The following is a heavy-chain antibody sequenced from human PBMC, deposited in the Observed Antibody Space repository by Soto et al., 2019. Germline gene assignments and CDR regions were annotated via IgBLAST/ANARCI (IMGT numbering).Heavy chain of an antibody. CDR3: ARGSGYYYWDDY. V-gene: IGHV1-3*05. D-gene: IGHD3-22*01. CDR1: GYTFTSYA. Sequence: QVQLVQSGAEEKKPGASVKVSCKASGYTFTSYAMHWVRQAPGQRLEWMGWINAGYGNTKYSQKFQGRVTITRDTSASTAYMELSSLRSEDTAVYYCARGSGYYYWDDYWGQGTLVTVSS. CDR2: INAGYGNT. J-gene: IGHJ4*02.